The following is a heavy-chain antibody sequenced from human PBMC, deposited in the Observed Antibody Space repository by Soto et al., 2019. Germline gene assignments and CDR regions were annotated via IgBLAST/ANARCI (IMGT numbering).Heavy chain of an antibody. CDR2: ISTYNGDR. D-gene: IGHD1-26*01. V-gene: IGHV1-18*01. J-gene: IGHJ4*02. CDR3: ARSRAGGTWEQYPSFYFDY. CDR1: GYTFTNYG. Sequence: QVLLVQSGAEVKKPGASVKVACKASGYTFTNYGISWVRQAPGQGLEWLGRISTYNGDRDFDQKVQGRVTMTTDTSTTTAYMELRSLRSNDTAVYYCARSRAGGTWEQYPSFYFDYWGQGALVTVSS.